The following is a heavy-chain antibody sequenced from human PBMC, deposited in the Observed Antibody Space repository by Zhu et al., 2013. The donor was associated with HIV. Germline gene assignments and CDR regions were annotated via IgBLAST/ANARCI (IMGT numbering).Heavy chain of an antibody. CDR1: GYTFTSYD. CDR2: MNPNSGHS. D-gene: IGHD2-15*01. J-gene: IGHJ4*02. Sequence: QVQLVQSGAEVKKPGASVKVSCKASGYTFTSYDINWVRQATGQGLEWMGWMNPNSGHSGYAQKFQGRVTMTMKTSISTVYMELSSLRSEDTAVYYCARDLESGRGSDYWGQGTLVTVSS. V-gene: IGHV1-8*01. CDR3: ARDLESGRGSDY.